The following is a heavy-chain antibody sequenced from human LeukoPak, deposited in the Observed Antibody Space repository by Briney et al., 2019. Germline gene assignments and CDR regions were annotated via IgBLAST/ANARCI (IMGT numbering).Heavy chain of an antibody. D-gene: IGHD6-13*01. Sequence: SETLSLTCAVYGGSFSGYYWSWIRQPPGKGLEWIGEINHSGSTNYNPSLKSRVTISVDTSKNQFSLKLSSVAAADTAVYYCVSGWYRYYFDHWGQGTLVTVSS. CDR2: INHSGST. CDR1: GGSFSGYY. CDR3: VSGWYRYYFDH. V-gene: IGHV4-34*01. J-gene: IGHJ4*02.